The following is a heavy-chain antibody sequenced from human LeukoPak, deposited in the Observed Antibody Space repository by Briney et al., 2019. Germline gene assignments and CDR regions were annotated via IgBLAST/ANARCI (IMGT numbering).Heavy chain of an antibody. CDR2: IKSKTDGGTT. D-gene: IGHD6-13*01. J-gene: IGHJ4*01. Sequence: GGSLRLSCAASRFTFSNAWMSWVRQAPGKGLEWVGRIKSKTDGGTTDYAAPVKGRFTISRDDSKNTLYLQMNSLKTEDTAVYYCARDGTAPGLYFDLWGQGTLVTVSS. V-gene: IGHV3-15*01. CDR1: RFTFSNAW. CDR3: ARDGTAPGLYFDL.